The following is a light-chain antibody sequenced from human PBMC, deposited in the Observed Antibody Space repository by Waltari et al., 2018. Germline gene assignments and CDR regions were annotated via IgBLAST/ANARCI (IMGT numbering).Light chain of an antibody. V-gene: IGLV2-14*01. CDR2: DVS. CDR1: TSDFGGFNF. Sequence: HSALTQPASVSGSPGQSITISCTGTTSDFGGFNFASWYQQHPGKAPKLLISDVSNRPSGVSNRFSGSKSGNTASLTISGLQAEDEADYYCSSHRSSSTPYVFGTGTKVTVL. J-gene: IGLJ1*01. CDR3: SSHRSSSTPYV.